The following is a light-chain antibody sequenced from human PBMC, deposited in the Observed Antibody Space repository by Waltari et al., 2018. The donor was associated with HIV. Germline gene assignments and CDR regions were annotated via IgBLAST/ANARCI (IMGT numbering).Light chain of an antibody. CDR2: EVP. J-gene: IGLJ2*01. CDR3: TSYTSSSTLGV. Sequence: QSALTQPASVSGSPGQSATISCTVTPSVVSGFHCVCLYQQPPRKAPQLIIYEVPNRPSGVSTRFSGSKSGNTASLTISGLQAEDEADYFCTSYTSSSTLGVFGGGTRLTVL. CDR1: PSVVSGFHC. V-gene: IGLV2-14*01.